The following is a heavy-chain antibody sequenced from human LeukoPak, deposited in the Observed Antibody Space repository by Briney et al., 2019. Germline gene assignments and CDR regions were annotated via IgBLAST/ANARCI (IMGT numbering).Heavy chain of an antibody. D-gene: IGHD6-13*01. CDR2: IYYSGST. CDR1: GGSISSSSYY. V-gene: IGHV4-39*01. J-gene: IGHJ4*02. CDR3: ARQRGSSSWRLYDY. Sequence: PSETLSLTCTVSGGSISSSSYYWGWIRQPPGKGLEWIGSIYYSGSTYYNPSLKSRVTISVDTSKNQFSLKLSSVTAADTAVYYCARQRGSSSWRLYDYWGQGTLVTVSS.